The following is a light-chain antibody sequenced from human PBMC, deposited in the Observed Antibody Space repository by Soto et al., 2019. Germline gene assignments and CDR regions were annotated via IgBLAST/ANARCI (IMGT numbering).Light chain of an antibody. CDR2: GAS. J-gene: IGKJ5*01. CDR3: QQSGNSPIT. Sequence: EIVLTQAPGTLALSPGERSTLPCRASQIVSSCYLAWNQQNHGQAPRXXIYGASSRATGIPDRFSVIVSGTDLTINFRRLEPEDGEVDQGQQSGNSPITFIQGTRLEIK. V-gene: IGKV3-20*01. CDR1: QIVSSCY.